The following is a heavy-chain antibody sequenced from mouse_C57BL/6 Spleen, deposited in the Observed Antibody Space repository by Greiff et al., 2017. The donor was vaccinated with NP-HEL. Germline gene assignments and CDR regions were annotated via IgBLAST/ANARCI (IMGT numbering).Heavy chain of an antibody. CDR2: IHPSDSDT. J-gene: IGHJ3*01. Sequence: QVQLQQPGAELVKPGASVKVSCKASGYTFTSYWMHWVKQRPGQGLEWIGRIHPSDSDTNYNQKFKGKATLTVDKSSSTAYMQLSSLTSEDSAVYYCAIESTMVTVRFAYWGQGTLVTVSA. CDR3: AIESTMVTVRFAY. D-gene: IGHD2-2*01. CDR1: GYTFTSYW. V-gene: IGHV1-74*01.